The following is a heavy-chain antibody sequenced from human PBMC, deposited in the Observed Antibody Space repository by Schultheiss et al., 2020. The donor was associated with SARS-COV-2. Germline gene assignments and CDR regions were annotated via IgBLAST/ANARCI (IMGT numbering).Heavy chain of an antibody. CDR3: ARSASLGVDY. Sequence: SETLSLTCTVSGGSVSSGSYYWSWIRQHPGKGLEWIGYIYYSGSTYYNPSLKSRVTISVDTSKNQFSLKLNSVTPEDTAVYYCARSASLGVDYWGQGTLVTVSS. V-gene: IGHV4-31*03. CDR1: GGSVSSGSYY. CDR2: IYYSGST. D-gene: IGHD3-16*01. J-gene: IGHJ4*02.